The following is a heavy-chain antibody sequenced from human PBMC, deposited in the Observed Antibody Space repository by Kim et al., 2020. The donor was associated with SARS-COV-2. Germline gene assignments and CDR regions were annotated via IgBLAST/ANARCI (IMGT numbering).Heavy chain of an antibody. Sequence: ASVKVSCKASGYTFTSYAMHWVRQAPGQRLEWMGWINAGNGNTKYSQKFQGRVTITRDTSASTAYMELSSLRSEDTAVYYCASSYSSSWYEGLLDYWGQGTLVTVSS. D-gene: IGHD6-13*01. CDR1: GYTFTSYA. CDR3: ASSYSSSWYEGLLDY. J-gene: IGHJ4*02. CDR2: INAGNGNT. V-gene: IGHV1-3*01.